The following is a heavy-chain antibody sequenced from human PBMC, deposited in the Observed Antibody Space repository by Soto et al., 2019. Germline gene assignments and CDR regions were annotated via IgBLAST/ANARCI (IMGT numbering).Heavy chain of an antibody. CDR1: GGTFSSYA. J-gene: IGHJ6*02. D-gene: IGHD2-15*01. CDR3: ALGYCSGGSCSSSTTNYYYGMDV. CDR2: IIPIFGTA. V-gene: IGHV1-69*01. Sequence: QVQLVQSGAEVKKPGSSVKVSCKASGGTFSSYAISWVRQAPGQGLEWMGGIIPIFGTANYAQKFQGRVTITADESTSTAYMELSSLRSEDTAVYYCALGYCSGGSCSSSTTNYYYGMDVWGQGTTVTVSS.